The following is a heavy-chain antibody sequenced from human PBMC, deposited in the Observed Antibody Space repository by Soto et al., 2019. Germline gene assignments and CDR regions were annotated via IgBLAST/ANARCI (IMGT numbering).Heavy chain of an antibody. V-gene: IGHV1-69*01. CDR2: IIPIFGTA. D-gene: IGHD6-6*01. CDR3: AGARSQQLVEGYYYGMDV. J-gene: IGHJ6*02. CDR1: GGTFSSYA. Sequence: QVQLVQSGAEVKKPGSSVKVSCKASGGTFSSYAISWVRQAPGQGLEWMGGIIPIFGTANYAQKFQGRVTITADESTSTAYMELSSLRSEDTAVYYCAGARSQQLVEGYYYGMDVWGQGTTVTVSS.